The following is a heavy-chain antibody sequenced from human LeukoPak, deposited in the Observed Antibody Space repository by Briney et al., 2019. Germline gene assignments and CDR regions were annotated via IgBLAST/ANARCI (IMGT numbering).Heavy chain of an antibody. D-gene: IGHD3-10*01. V-gene: IGHV3-23*02. Sequence: GGSLRLSCSASGFTFRSYAMSWVRQAPGKGLEWVSAICGSGGSTYYVDSVKGRFTSSRDNSKNPLYLQMNSLRAEDTAVYYCAKRGEVRVRGVISRGYLDYWGQGTLVTVSS. CDR2: ICGSGGST. CDR1: GFTFRSYA. J-gene: IGHJ4*02. CDR3: AKRGEVRVRGVISRGYLDY.